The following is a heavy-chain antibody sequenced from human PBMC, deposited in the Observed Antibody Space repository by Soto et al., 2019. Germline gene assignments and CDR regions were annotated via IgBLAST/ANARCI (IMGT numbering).Heavy chain of an antibody. J-gene: IGHJ6*02. V-gene: IGHV3-30*18. D-gene: IGHD2-15*01. CDR3: AKDERRVVVAAKELGGMDV. Sequence: GGSLRLSCAASGFTFSSYGMHWVRQAPCKGLEWVAVISYDGSNKYYADSVKGRFTISRDNSKNTLYLQMNSLRAEDTAVYYCAKDERRVVVAAKELGGMDVWGQGTTVTVSS. CDR2: ISYDGSNK. CDR1: GFTFSSYG.